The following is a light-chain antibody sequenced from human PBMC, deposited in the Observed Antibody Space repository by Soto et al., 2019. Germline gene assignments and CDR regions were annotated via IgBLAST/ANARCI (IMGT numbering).Light chain of an antibody. J-gene: IGKJ4*01. Sequence: EIVLTQSPATLSLSPGERATLSCRASQSVSSYLSWYQQKPGQAPRLLIYDASNRATGIPARFSGSGSGTDFTLTISRLEPEDFVVYYCQQRSNWLTFGGGTKVEIK. CDR1: QSVSSY. CDR3: QQRSNWLT. V-gene: IGKV3-11*01. CDR2: DAS.